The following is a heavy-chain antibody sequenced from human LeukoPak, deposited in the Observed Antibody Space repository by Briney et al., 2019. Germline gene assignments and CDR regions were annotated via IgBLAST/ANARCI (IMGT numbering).Heavy chain of an antibody. Sequence: SETLSLTCTVSGGSISSSSYYWGWIRQPPGKGLEWIGSIYYSGSTYYNPSLKSRVTISVDTSKNQFSLKLSSVTAADTAVYYCASGVSEVTIIVVVTLLPIDYWGQGTLVTVSS. D-gene: IGHD3-22*01. CDR1: GGSISSSSYY. J-gene: IGHJ4*02. CDR3: ASGVSEVTIIVVVTLLPIDY. V-gene: IGHV4-39*01. CDR2: IYYSGST.